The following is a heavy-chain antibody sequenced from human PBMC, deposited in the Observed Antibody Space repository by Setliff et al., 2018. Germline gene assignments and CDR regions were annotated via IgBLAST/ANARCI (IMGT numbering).Heavy chain of an antibody. D-gene: IGHD3-10*01. CDR1: GFTFSSYA. J-gene: IGHJ6*02. V-gene: IGHV3-30*04. CDR2: ISYDGSNK. CDR3: AKDRSGSKAYYYYGMDV. Sequence: SGGSLRLSCAASGFTFSSYAMHWVRQAPGEGLEWVAVISYDGSNKYYADSVKGRFTISRDNSKNTLYLQMNSLRAEDTAVYYCAKDRSGSKAYYYYGMDVWGQGTTVTVSS.